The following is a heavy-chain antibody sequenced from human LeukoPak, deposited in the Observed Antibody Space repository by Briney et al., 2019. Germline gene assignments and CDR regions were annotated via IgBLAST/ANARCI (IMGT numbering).Heavy chain of an antibody. CDR2: IKQDGSEK. CDR3: ARDLRYYGSGSRVDV. J-gene: IGHJ6*02. Sequence: GGSLRLSCTASGFTFSSYWMAWVRQAPGKGLEWVADIKQDGSEKYYVDSVKGRFTISRDNAKNSLYLQMNSLRVEDTAMYYCARDLRYYGSGSRVDVWGQGTTVTVSS. V-gene: IGHV3-7*01. CDR1: GFTFSSYW. D-gene: IGHD3-10*01.